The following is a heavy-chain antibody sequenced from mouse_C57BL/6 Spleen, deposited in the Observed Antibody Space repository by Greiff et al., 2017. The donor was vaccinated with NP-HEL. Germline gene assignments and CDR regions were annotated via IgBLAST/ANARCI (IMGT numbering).Heavy chain of an antibody. D-gene: IGHD2-4*01. CDR1: GYSITSGYY. Sequence: EVKLQESGPGLVKPSQSLSLTCSVTGYSITSGYYWNWIRQFPGNKLEWMGYISYDGSNNYNPSLKNRISITRDTSKNQFFLKLNSVTTEDTATYYCAREEDYDYAMDYWGQGTSVTVSS. J-gene: IGHJ4*01. CDR2: ISYDGSN. V-gene: IGHV3-6*01. CDR3: AREEDYDYAMDY.